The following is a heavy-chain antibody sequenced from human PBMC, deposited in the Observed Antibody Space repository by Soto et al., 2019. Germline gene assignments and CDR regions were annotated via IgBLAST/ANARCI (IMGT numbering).Heavy chain of an antibody. J-gene: IGHJ6*02. CDR1: GYTFTSYA. Sequence: GASVKVSCKASGYTFTSYAMHWVRQAPGQRLEWMGWINAGNGNTKYSQKFQGRVTITRDTSASTAYMELSSLRSEDTAVYYCARDHSAAAGTGYYYYGMDVWGQGTTVTVSS. CDR2: INAGNGNT. CDR3: ARDHSAAAGTGYYYYGMDV. D-gene: IGHD6-13*01. V-gene: IGHV1-3*01.